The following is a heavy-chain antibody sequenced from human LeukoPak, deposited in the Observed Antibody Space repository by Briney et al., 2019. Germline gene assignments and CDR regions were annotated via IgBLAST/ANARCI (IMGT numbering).Heavy chain of an antibody. CDR1: GFTFSDYY. Sequence: SGGSLRLSCAASGFTFSDYYMSWIRQAPGKGLEWVSYISSSGSTIYYADSVKGRFTISRDNAKNSLYLQMNSLRAEDTAVYYCARVDTAMASIDYWGQGTLVTVSS. CDR3: ARVDTAMASIDY. CDR2: ISSSGSTI. J-gene: IGHJ4*02. D-gene: IGHD5-18*01. V-gene: IGHV3-11*01.